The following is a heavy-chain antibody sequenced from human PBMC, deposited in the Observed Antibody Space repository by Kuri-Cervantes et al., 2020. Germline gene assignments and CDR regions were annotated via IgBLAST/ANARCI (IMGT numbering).Heavy chain of an antibody. CDR2: INPSGGST. CDR3: ARGLYPRGWFDP. J-gene: IGHJ5*02. Sequence: ASVKVSCKASGYTFTSYYMHWVRQAPGQGLEWMGIINPSGGSTSYAQKFQGRVTMTRDTSISTAYMELSRLRSDDTAVYYCARGLYPRGWFDPWGQGTLVTVSS. D-gene: IGHD2-2*02. V-gene: IGHV1-46*01. CDR1: GYTFTSYY.